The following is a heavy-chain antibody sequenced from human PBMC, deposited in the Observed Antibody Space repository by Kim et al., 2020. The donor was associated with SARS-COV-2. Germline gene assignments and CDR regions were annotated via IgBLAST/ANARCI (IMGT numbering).Heavy chain of an antibody. J-gene: IGHJ4*02. V-gene: IGHV3-23*01. CDR3: AKVVRSTYGGYDS. D-gene: IGHD4-17*01. Sequence: YADSGKGPFTNSSDNSTNTLYMQMNSLRAEDTAVYYCAKVVRSTYGGYDSWGQGTLVTVSS.